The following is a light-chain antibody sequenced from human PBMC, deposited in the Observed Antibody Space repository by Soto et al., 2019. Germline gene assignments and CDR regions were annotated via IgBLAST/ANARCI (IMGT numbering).Light chain of an antibody. V-gene: IGLV2-14*01. CDR3: SSYTDSSNYV. CDR1: SSDVGGYNY. CDR2: QVT. J-gene: IGLJ1*01. Sequence: QSALTQPASVSGSPGQSITISCTGTSSDVGGYNYVSWYQQHPGKAPKLMIYQVTNRPSGVSNRFSGSRSGNTASLTISGLQAEDEVDYYCSSYTDSSNYVFGTGTKVTLL.